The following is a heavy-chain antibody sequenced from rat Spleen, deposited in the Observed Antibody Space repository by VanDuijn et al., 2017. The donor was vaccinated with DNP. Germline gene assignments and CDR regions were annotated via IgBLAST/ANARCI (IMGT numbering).Heavy chain of an antibody. Sequence: EVQLVETGGGLVQPGRSLKLSCAASGFTFSDYYMAWVRQAPKKGLEWVASISPGGGNTYYRDSVKGRFTISRDNAKSTLYLQMDSLRSEETATYYCAKAGGYSPWYFDYWGQGVMVTVSS. J-gene: IGHJ2*01. CDR1: GFTFSDYY. V-gene: IGHV5S11*01. D-gene: IGHD1-11*01. CDR3: AKAGGYSPWYFDY. CDR2: ISPGGGNT.